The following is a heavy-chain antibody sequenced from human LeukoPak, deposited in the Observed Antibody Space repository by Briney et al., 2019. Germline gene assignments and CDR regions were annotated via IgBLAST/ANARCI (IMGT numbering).Heavy chain of an antibody. CDR1: GGSFSGYY. Sequence: SETLSRTCAGYGGSFSGYYWSWIGQRPGKGLEGSGEINHSGSTNDNPSLKSRVTISVDTSKNQFSLKLSSVTAADTAVSYCARGLSCSGGNCYSAFDIWGQGTMVTVSS. D-gene: IGHD2-15*01. J-gene: IGHJ3*02. V-gene: IGHV4-34*01. CDR3: ARGLSCSGGNCYSAFDI. CDR2: INHSGST.